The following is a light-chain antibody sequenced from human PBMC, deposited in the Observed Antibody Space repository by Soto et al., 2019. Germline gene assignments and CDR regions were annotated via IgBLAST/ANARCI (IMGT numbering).Light chain of an antibody. V-gene: IGLV2-23*01. Sequence: QSVLAQPASVSGSPGQSITISCTGTSSDVGSYNLVSWYQQHPGKAPKLMIYEGSKRPSGVSNRFSGSKSGNTASLTISGLQAEDEADYYCCSYAGSSNWVFGGGTQLTV. J-gene: IGLJ3*02. CDR2: EGS. CDR1: SSDVGSYNL. CDR3: CSYAGSSNWV.